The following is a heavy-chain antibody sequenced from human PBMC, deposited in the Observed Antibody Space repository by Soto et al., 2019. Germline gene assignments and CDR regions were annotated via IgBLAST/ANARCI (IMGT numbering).Heavy chain of an antibody. D-gene: IGHD1-1*01. Sequence: SETLSLTCTVSGGSISSGGYYWSWILQHPGKGLEWIGYIYYSGSTYYNPSLKSRVTISVDTSKNQFSLKLSSVTAADTAVYYCARRRGRASGTFGMVVWGQGITITVSS. J-gene: IGHJ6*01. CDR3: ARRRGRASGTFGMVV. CDR1: GGSISSGGYY. CDR2: IYYSGST. V-gene: IGHV4-31*03.